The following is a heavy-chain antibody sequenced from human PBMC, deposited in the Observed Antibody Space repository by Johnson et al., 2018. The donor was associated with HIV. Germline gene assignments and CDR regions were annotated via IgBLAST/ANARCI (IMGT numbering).Heavy chain of an antibody. CDR3: ARDGFYSGSYDMFDI. D-gene: IGHD1-26*01. V-gene: IGHV3-7*01. CDR1: GFTFSRYW. CDR2: IKEDGSQK. Sequence: VQLVESGGGLVQPGGSLRLSCAASGFTFSRYWMSWVRQAPGKGLEWVANIKEDGSQKYYVDSVKGRFTISRDNAKNSLYLQMNSLRGEDTAVYYCARDGFYSGSYDMFDIWGQGTMVTVSS. J-gene: IGHJ3*02.